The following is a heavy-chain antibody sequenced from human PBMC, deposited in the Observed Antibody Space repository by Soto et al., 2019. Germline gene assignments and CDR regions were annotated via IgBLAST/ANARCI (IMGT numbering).Heavy chain of an antibody. CDR1: GFTFINYW. V-gene: IGHV3-7*01. J-gene: IGHJ4*02. D-gene: IGHD6-13*01. CDR2: IKQDGSEK. Sequence: WGALRLSCAASGFTFINYWIIFFRHSPWKGLEWVANIKQDGSEKYSVDSVKGRFTISRDNAKNSLYLQMNSLRAEDTAVYYCARDGTAAGSLDYWGQGTLVTVSS. CDR3: ARDGTAAGSLDY.